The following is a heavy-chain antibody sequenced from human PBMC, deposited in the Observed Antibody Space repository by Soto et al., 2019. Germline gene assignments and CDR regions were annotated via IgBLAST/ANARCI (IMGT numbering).Heavy chain of an antibody. V-gene: IGHV4-30-4*01. D-gene: IGHD3-3*01. CDR3: ARDNILGILYGGMDV. CDR1: GGSISSIDYF. J-gene: IGHJ6*02. Sequence: LSLTCSVSGGSISSIDYFWSWIRQPPGKGLEWIGYIYYSGTTYYNPSLKSRVTISVDTSKNQFSLKLSSVTAADTAVYYCARDNILGILYGGMDVWGQGTTVTVSS. CDR2: IYYSGTT.